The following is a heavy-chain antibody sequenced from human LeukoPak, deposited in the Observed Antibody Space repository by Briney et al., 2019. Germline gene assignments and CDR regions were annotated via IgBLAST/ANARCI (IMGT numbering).Heavy chain of an antibody. CDR2: ISWNSGSI. J-gene: IGHJ4*02. Sequence: LSLTCTVSGGSISSYYWSWIRQPPGKGLEWVSGISWNSGSIGYADSVKGRFTISRDNAKNSLYLQMNSLRAEDTALYYCAKGKYYDSSGYCDYWGQGTLVTVSS. V-gene: IGHV3-9*01. D-gene: IGHD3-22*01. CDR3: AKGKYYDSSGYCDY. CDR1: GGSISSYY.